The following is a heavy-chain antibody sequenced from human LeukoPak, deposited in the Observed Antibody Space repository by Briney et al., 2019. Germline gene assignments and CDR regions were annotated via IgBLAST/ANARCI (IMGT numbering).Heavy chain of an antibody. D-gene: IGHD2-2*01. CDR2: ISGSGGST. CDR1: GFNFRSFE. CDR3: AKDRHAPGRYCSSTSCFPFDS. J-gene: IGHJ5*01. V-gene: IGHV3-23*01. Sequence: GSLRLSCTASGFNFRSFEMNWVRQAPGKGLEWVSGISGSGGSTYYADSVKGRFTISRDNTKNTLYLQMNSLRAEDTAVYYCAKDRHAPGRYCSSTSCFPFDSWGQGTLVTVSS.